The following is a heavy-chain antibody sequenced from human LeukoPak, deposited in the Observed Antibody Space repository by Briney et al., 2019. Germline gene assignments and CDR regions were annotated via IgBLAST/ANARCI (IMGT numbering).Heavy chain of an antibody. V-gene: IGHV3-48*04. Sequence: QTGGSLRLSCAASGFTFSSYSMNWVRQAPGKGLEWVSYISGSGTTIYYADSVKGRFTISRDNAKNSLYLQMKSLRAEDTAVYYCARERGAAALGMDVWGQGTTVTVSS. CDR3: ARERGAAALGMDV. CDR1: GFTFSSYS. J-gene: IGHJ6*02. CDR2: ISGSGTTI. D-gene: IGHD6-13*01.